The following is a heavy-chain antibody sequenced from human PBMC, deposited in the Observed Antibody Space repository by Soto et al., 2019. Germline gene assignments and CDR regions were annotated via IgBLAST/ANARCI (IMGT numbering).Heavy chain of an antibody. J-gene: IGHJ4*02. CDR1: RFTLNNYT. Sequence: EGCLRRAGATSRFTLNNYTKYLVRQASEKGLEFVSAIIGSGGDTYSADSVKGRFTISRDNTKITLYLQMSSLRAEDTAIFFCAILGSSSGSPHYCFDYCGQGTLVTVTS. V-gene: IGHV3-23*01. CDR2: IIGSGGDT. D-gene: IGHD3-22*01. CDR3: AILGSSSGSPHYCFDY.